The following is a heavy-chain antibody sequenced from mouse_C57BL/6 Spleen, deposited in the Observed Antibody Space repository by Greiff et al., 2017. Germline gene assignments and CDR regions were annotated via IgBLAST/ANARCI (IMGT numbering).Heavy chain of an antibody. CDR3: TRVGCTDWYGDV. CDR1: GYTFTSYW. V-gene: IGHV1-69*01. CDR2: IDPSASYT. J-gene: IGHJ1*03. Sequence: VQLQQPGADLVMPGASVKLSCKASGYTFTSYWMHWVQQTPGQGLEWIGEIDPSASYTNYNQKFNGKSTLTVDKSSSTAYMQLSSLTSEDSAVYYSTRVGCTDWYGDVWGTGTTVTVSS. D-gene: IGHD1-1*01.